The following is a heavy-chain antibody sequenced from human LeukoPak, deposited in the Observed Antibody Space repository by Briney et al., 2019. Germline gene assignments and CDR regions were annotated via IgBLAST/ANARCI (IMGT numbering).Heavy chain of an antibody. D-gene: IGHD6-25*01. CDR1: GFTFTNYG. V-gene: IGHV3-33*01. Sequence: GGSLRLSCAASGFTFTNYGMHWVRQAPGKGLEWVAVIWYDGSIQYYADSVKGRFTISRDNSKNTLYLQMNSLRAEDTAVYYCSANFDFWGQGTLVTVSS. J-gene: IGHJ4*02. CDR3: SANFDF. CDR2: IWYDGSIQ.